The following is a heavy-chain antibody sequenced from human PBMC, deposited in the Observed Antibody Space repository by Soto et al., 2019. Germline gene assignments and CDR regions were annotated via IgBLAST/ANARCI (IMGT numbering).Heavy chain of an antibody. Sequence: PSETLSLTCTVSGGSISSYYWSWIRQPPGKELEWIGYIYYSGSTNYNPSLKSRVTISVDTSKNQFSLKLSSVTAADTAVYYCASVYGDYGAYYFDYWGQGTLVTVSS. J-gene: IGHJ4*02. CDR1: GGSISSYY. D-gene: IGHD4-17*01. V-gene: IGHV4-59*01. CDR2: IYYSGST. CDR3: ASVYGDYGAYYFDY.